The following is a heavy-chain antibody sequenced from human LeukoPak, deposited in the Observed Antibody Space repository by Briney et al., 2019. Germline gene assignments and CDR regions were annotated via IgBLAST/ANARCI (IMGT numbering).Heavy chain of an antibody. D-gene: IGHD2-8*02. J-gene: IGHJ4*02. Sequence: PSETLSLTCAVYGGSFSGYYWSWIRQPPGKGLEWIGEIYHGGNTNYNPSLKSRVTISVDKSKNQFSLKLSSVTAADTAVYYCARLISAGGFDYWGQGTLVTVSS. CDR2: IYHGGNT. V-gene: IGHV4-34*01. CDR1: GGSFSGYY. CDR3: ARLISAGGFDY.